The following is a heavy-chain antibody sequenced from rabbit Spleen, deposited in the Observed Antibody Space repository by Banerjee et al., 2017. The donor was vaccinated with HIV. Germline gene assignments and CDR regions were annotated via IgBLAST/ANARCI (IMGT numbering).Heavy chain of an antibody. CDR2: IDTGSANT. CDR1: GIDLSSDYY. J-gene: IGHJ4*01. CDR3: ARGDANYGGWDYFKL. D-gene: IGHD4-2*01. Sequence: QQQLEESGGGLVKPGGTLTLTCKASGIDLSSDYYISWVRQAPGKGLESIACIDTGSANTWYASWVNGRFTISRSTSLNTVDLKMTSLTAADTATYFCARGDANYGGWDYFKLWGPGTLVTV. V-gene: IGHV1S43*01.